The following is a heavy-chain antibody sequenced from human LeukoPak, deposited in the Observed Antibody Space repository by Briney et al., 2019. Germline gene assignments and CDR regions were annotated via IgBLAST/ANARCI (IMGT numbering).Heavy chain of an antibody. J-gene: IGHJ5*02. CDR2: MYYSGNT. CDR1: GGSISSYY. D-gene: IGHD5-12*01. Sequence: SETLSLTCTVSGGSISSYYWSWIRQPPGKGLEWIGYMYYSGNTNYNPSLKSRVTISVDTSKNQFSLKLSSVTAADTAAYYCARDGYPTGWFDPWGQGTLVTVSS. CDR3: ARDGYPTGWFDP. V-gene: IGHV4-59*01.